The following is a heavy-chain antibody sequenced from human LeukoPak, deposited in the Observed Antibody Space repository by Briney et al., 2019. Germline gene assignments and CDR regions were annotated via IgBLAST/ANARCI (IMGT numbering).Heavy chain of an antibody. V-gene: IGHV4-38-2*02. CDR3: ARNKEGKSLDY. CDR2: IYHSGST. J-gene: IGHJ4*02. CDR1: GYSISSGYY. Sequence: SETLSLTCTVSGYSISSGYYWGWIRQPPGKGLEWIGSIYHSGSTYYNPSLKSRVTISVDTSKNQFSLKLSSVTAADTAVYYCARNKEGKSLDYWGQGTLVTVSS.